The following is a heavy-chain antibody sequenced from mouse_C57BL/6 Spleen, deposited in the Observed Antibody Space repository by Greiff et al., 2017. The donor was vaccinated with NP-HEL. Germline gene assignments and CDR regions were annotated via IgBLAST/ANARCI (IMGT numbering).Heavy chain of an antibody. CDR3: TREDYGSSPGYFDV. CDR1: GFTFSSYA. CDR2: ISSGGDYI. Sequence: EVMLVESGEGLVKPGGSLKLSCAASGFTFSSYAMSWVRQTPEKRLEWVAYISSGGDYIYYADTVKGRFTISRDNARNTLYLQMSSLKSEDTAMYYCTREDYGSSPGYFDVWGTGTTVTVSS. V-gene: IGHV5-9-1*02. D-gene: IGHD1-1*01. J-gene: IGHJ1*03.